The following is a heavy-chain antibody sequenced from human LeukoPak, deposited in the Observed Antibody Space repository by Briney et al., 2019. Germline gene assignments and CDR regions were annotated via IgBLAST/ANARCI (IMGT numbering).Heavy chain of an antibody. CDR3: AKAILDMTTVTSFDY. CDR1: GFTFDDYA. V-gene: IGHV3-9*01. J-gene: IGHJ4*02. CDR2: ISWSSGSI. D-gene: IGHD4-17*01. Sequence: GGSLRLSCAASGFTFDDYAMHWVRQAPGKGLEWVSGISWSSGSIGYADSVKGRFTISRDNAKNSLYLQMNSLRAEDTALYYCAKAILDMTTVTSFDYWGQGTLVTVSS.